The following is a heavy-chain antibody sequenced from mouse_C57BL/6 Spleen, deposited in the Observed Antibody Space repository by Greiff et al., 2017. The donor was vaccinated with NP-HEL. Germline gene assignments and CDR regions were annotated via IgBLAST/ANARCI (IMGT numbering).Heavy chain of an antibody. J-gene: IGHJ2*01. V-gene: IGHV5-4*01. CDR1: GFTFSSYA. CDR2: ISDGGSYT. Sequence: EVQRVESGGGLVKPGGSLKLSCAASGFTFSSYAMSWVRQTPEKRLEWVATISDGGSYTYYPDNVKGRFTISRDNAKNNLYLQMSHLKSEDTAMYYCARRGNGYYYFDYWGQGTTLTVSS. CDR3: ARRGNGYYYFDY. D-gene: IGHD2-3*01.